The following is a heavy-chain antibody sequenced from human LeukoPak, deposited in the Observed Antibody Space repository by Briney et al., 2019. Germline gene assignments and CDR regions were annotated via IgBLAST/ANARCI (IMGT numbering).Heavy chain of an antibody. CDR2: MSDIGPNT. CDR3: AKDRVATVTTFNDY. Sequence: GGSLRLSCAASGFTVTDYAMTWIRQSPGKGLEWVSSMSDIGPNTYYADSVKGRFTISRDTSKNTLFLQMNSLRAEDTAMYYCAKDRVATVTTFNDYWGQGTLVTVSS. V-gene: IGHV3-23*01. D-gene: IGHD4-17*01. CDR1: GFTVTDYA. J-gene: IGHJ4*02.